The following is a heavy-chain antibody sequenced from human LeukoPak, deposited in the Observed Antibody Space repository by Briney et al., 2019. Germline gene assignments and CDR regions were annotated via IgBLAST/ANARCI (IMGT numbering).Heavy chain of an antibody. V-gene: IGHV6-1*01. CDR1: GDSVSSNTAS. Sequence: SQTLSLTCAISGDSVSSNTASWNWIRQSPSRGLEWLGRTYYRSKWYNDYAVSVKSRITINPDTSKNQFSLQLNSVTPEDTAVHYCARGNVYTTSWNFDYWGQGTLVTVSS. J-gene: IGHJ4*02. D-gene: IGHD6-13*01. CDR3: ARGNVYTTSWNFDY. CDR2: TYYRSKWYN.